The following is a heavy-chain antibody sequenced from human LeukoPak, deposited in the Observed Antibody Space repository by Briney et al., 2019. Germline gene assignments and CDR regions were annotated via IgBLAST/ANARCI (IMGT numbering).Heavy chain of an antibody. J-gene: IGHJ4*02. D-gene: IGHD4-17*01. V-gene: IGHV1-18*01. CDR3: ARNYGDYIGIMAPFDY. CDR1: GYTFTNYG. Sequence: ASVKVSCKASGYTFTNYGFNWVRQAPGQGLEWMGWISAYNGYTNSAQKFQGRVTITRDTSASTAYMELSSLRSEDTAVYYCARNYGDYIGIMAPFDYWGQGTLVTVSS. CDR2: ISAYNGYT.